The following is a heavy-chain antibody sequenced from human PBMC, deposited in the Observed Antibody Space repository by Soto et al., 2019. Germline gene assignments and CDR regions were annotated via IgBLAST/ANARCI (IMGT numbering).Heavy chain of an antibody. CDR2: LGGLGSDT. Sequence: DVQLLESGGGLVQPGGSLTLSCAASRFRFSDFAMSWVRQAPGKGLEWVSSLGGLGSDTYYADPVKGRFTISRDNSKSTLYLQMDGLRDEDTAVYYCAKDAVPYNGKWDWFVSWGQGTHVIVS. CDR1: RFRFSDFA. J-gene: IGHJ5*01. D-gene: IGHD1-20*01. V-gene: IGHV3-23*01. CDR3: AKDAVPYNGKWDWFVS.